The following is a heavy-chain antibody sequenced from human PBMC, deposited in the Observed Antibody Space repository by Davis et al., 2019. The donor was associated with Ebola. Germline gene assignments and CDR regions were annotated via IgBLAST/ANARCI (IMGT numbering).Heavy chain of an antibody. J-gene: IGHJ5*02. D-gene: IGHD4-17*01. Sequence: GESLKISCAASGFTFSGSAMHWVRQASGKGLEWVGRIRSKANSYATAYAASVKGRFTISRDDSKNTAYLQMNSLKTEDTAVYYCARPVGNGDYSWFDPWGQGTLVTVSS. CDR2: IRSKANSYAT. CDR3: ARPVGNGDYSWFDP. CDR1: GFTFSGSA. V-gene: IGHV3-73*01.